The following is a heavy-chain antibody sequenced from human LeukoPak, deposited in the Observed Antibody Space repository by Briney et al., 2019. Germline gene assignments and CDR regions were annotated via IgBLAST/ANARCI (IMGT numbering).Heavy chain of an antibody. Sequence: TGGSLRLSCAASGFTFSSYAMSWVRQAPGKGLEWVSAISGSGGSTYYADSVKGRFTISRDNSKNTLYLQMNSLRAEDTAVYYCAKAGTITMVRGMMRGDAFDIWGQGTMVTVSS. CDR1: GFTFSSYA. J-gene: IGHJ3*02. CDR3: AKAGTITMVRGMMRGDAFDI. D-gene: IGHD3-10*01. CDR2: ISGSGGST. V-gene: IGHV3-23*01.